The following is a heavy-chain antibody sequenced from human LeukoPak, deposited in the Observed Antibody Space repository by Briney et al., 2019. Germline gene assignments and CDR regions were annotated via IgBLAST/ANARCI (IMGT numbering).Heavy chain of an antibody. CDR2: IDHDTGDT. D-gene: IGHD3-22*01. Sequence: ASVEVSCKPSGYTFIDHYLHWLRQAPGQGLESLGWIDHDTGDTNYPQKFQGRVTMTRDTSSSTAYMELNRLRSDDTAVYYCARAGHNSNSGGYDFWGLGTLVTVSS. CDR3: ARAGHNSNSGGYDF. V-gene: IGHV1-2*02. CDR1: GYTFIDHY. J-gene: IGHJ4*02.